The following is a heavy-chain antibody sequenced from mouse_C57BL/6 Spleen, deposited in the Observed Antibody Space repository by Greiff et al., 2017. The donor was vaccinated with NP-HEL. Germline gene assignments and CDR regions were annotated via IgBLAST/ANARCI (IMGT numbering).Heavy chain of an antibody. V-gene: IGHV1-69*01. CDR1: GYTFTSYW. J-gene: IGHJ1*03. CDR2: IDPSDSYT. Sequence: QVQLQQPGAELVMPGASVKLSCKASGYTFTSYWMHWVKQRPGQGLEWIGEIDPSDSYTNYNQKFKGKSTLTVDKSSSTAYMQLSSLTSEDSAVYYCARGRRRGYFDVWGTGTTVTVSS. D-gene: IGHD3-3*01. CDR3: ARGRRRGYFDV.